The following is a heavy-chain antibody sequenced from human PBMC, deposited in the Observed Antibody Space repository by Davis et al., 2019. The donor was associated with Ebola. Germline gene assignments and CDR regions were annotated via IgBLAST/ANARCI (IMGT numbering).Heavy chain of an antibody. Sequence: GESLKISCAASGFTFSSYGMHWVRQAPGKGLEWVAVIWYDGSNKYYADSVKGRFTISRDNSKNTLYLQMNSLRAEDTAVYYCATSDTDYYYYYGMDVWGQGTTVTVSS. J-gene: IGHJ6*02. CDR2: IWYDGSNK. D-gene: IGHD3-9*01. CDR3: ATSDTDYYYYYGMDV. CDR1: GFTFSSYG. V-gene: IGHV3-33*01.